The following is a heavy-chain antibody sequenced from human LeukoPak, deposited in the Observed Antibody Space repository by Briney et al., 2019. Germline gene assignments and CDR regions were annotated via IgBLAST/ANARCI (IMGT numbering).Heavy chain of an antibody. CDR3: AKAYAGAIYYGMDV. Sequence: GGSLRLSCAASGFTFDDYAMHWVRQVPGKGLEWVSGISWNSGNIGYADSVRGRFTISRDNAKNSLYLQMNSLRAEDTALYYCAKAYAGAIYYGMDVWGQGTTVTVSS. J-gene: IGHJ6*02. CDR1: GFTFDDYA. D-gene: IGHD2-8*02. V-gene: IGHV3-9*01. CDR2: ISWNSGNI.